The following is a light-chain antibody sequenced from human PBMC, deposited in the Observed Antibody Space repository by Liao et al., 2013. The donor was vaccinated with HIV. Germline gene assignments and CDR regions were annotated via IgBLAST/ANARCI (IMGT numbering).Light chain of an antibody. CDR1: NVGSTS. CDR3: YLTDGV. V-gene: IGLV3-10*01. J-gene: IGLJ1*01. CDR2: EDS. Sequence: SYVLTQPPSVSVAPGKTAGISCGGNNVGSTSVHWYQQKPGQAPVLVIYEDSKRPSGIPERFSASSSGTLATLTITGAQVEDEADYYCYLTDGVFGTGTKVTVL.